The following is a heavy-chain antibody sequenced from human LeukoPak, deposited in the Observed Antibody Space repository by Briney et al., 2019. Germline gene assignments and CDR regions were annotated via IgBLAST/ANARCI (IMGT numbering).Heavy chain of an antibody. D-gene: IGHD3-10*01. Sequence: QPGGSLRLSCAASGFTFTNYAMTWVRQAPGKGLEWVSGISGSGSNTYYADSVKGRFTISRDNSKNTLYLQMNSLRAEDTAVYYCVKKGGSGNYWYIDYWGQGTLVTVSS. J-gene: IGHJ4*02. V-gene: IGHV3-23*01. CDR1: GFTFTNYA. CDR2: ISGSGSNT. CDR3: VKKGGSGNYWYIDY.